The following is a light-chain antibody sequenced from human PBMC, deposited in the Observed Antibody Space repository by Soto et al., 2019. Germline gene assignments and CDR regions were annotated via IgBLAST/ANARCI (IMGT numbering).Light chain of an antibody. Sequence: QRVLTQSPSASASLGASVKLTCTLSSGHNSYAIAWHQQQPEKGPRYLMKLNSDGSHSSGDGIPDRFSGSSSGAERYLTISSLQSEDEADYYCQTWATDIHVVFGGGTKLTVL. CDR3: QTWATDIHVV. CDR1: SGHNSYA. J-gene: IGLJ2*01. CDR2: LNSDGSH. V-gene: IGLV4-69*01.